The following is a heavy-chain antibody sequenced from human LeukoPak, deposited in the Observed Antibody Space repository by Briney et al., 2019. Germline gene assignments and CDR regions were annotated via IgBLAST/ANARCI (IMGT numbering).Heavy chain of an antibody. CDR2: IYYSGST. J-gene: IGHJ4*02. Sequence: SETLSLTCAVSGVSISSSEWWIWVRQPPGKGLEWIGSIYYSGSTYYNPSLKSRVTISVDTSKSQFSLKLSSVTAADTAVYYCARQYSSGWYDYWGQGTLVTVSS. CDR3: ARQYSSGWYDY. V-gene: IGHV4-39*01. CDR1: GVSISSSEW. D-gene: IGHD6-19*01.